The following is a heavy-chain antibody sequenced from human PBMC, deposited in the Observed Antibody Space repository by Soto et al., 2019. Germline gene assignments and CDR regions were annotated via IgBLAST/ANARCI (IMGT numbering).Heavy chain of an antibody. V-gene: IGHV3-23*01. CDR3: AKDPEWELPKYYFDY. Sequence: PGGSLRLSCAASGITFRNYAMNWVRQAPGKGLEWVSSISGSGGSTYYADSVKGRFTISRDNSKNTLYLQMNSLRAEDTAVYYCAKDPEWELPKYYFDYWGQGTLVTVSS. CDR1: GITFRNYA. CDR2: ISGSGGST. D-gene: IGHD1-26*01. J-gene: IGHJ4*02.